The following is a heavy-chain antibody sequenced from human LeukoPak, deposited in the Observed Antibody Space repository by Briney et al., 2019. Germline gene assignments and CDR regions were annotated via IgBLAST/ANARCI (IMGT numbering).Heavy chain of an antibody. V-gene: IGHV3-48*04. CDR2: ISSSSGTI. CDR1: GFTFSSYS. J-gene: IGHJ4*02. D-gene: IGHD4-11*01. CDR3: ARAGYSNYLDY. Sequence: GVALRLSCAASGFTFSSYSMNWVRQAPGKGLEGVSYISSSSGTIYYAAPVKGRLTISTDNATNSLYLQMNSLRAADTAVYYCARAGYSNYLDYWGQGTLVTVSS.